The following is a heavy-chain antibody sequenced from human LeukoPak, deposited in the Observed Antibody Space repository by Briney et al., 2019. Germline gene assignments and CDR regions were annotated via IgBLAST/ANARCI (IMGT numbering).Heavy chain of an antibody. CDR2: IYYSGST. CDR3: AKLMVGLFDY. V-gene: IGHV4-39*07. J-gene: IGHJ4*02. D-gene: IGHD2-8*01. CDR1: GGSISSSSYY. Sequence: SETLSLTCTVSGGSISSSSYYWGWIRQPPGKGLEWIGSIYYSGSTYYNPSLKSRVTISVDKSKNQFSLKLSSVTAADTAVYYCAKLMVGLFDYWGQGTLVTVSS.